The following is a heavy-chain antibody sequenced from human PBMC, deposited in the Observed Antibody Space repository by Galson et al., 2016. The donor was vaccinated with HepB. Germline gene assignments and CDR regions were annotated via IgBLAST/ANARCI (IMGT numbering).Heavy chain of an antibody. V-gene: IGHV4-39*01. CDR3: TRRPGTASGSYPLYFFAS. CDR1: GGSISRNNYY. J-gene: IGHJ4*02. D-gene: IGHD3-10*01. CDR2: IYYGNIYTSGST. Sequence: SETLSLTCIVSGGSISRNNYYWGWIRQSPGKGLEWIGSIYYGNIYTSGSTYYKPSLESRVTTSMDTSKNEFSLKMKSVTAADTAVYYCTRRPGTASGSYPLYFFASWGQGTLVTVSP.